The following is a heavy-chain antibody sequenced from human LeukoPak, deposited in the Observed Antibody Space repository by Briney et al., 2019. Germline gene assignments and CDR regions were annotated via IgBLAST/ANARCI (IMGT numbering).Heavy chain of an antibody. Sequence: SETLSLTCAVYGGSFSGYYWSWIRQPPGKGLEWIGEINHSGSTNYNPSLKSRVTISVDTSKNQFSLKLSSVTAADTAVYYCAKPTVDYYYYYYMDVWGKGTTVTVSS. CDR1: GGSFSGYY. CDR2: INHSGST. CDR3: AKPTVDYYYYYYMDV. V-gene: IGHV4-34*01. J-gene: IGHJ6*03. D-gene: IGHD4-23*01.